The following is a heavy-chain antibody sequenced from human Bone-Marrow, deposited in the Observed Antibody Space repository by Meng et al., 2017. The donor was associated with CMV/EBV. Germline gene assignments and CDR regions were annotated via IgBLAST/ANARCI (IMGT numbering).Heavy chain of an antibody. CDR3: ARGGRVVPAARVIRGYYGMDF. D-gene: IGHD2-2*01. CDR2: IIPILGIA. Sequence: SVKVSCKASGGTFSSYTISWVRQAPGQGLEWMGRIIPILGIANYAQKFQGRVTITADKSTSTAYMELSSLRSEDTAVYYCARGGRVVPAARVIRGYYGMDFWGQGTTVTVSS. CDR1: GGTFSSYT. J-gene: IGHJ6*02. V-gene: IGHV1-69*02.